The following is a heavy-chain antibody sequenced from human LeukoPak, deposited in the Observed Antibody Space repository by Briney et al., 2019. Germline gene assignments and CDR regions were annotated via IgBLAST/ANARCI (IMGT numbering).Heavy chain of an antibody. D-gene: IGHD6-13*01. J-gene: IGHJ4*02. Sequence: SETLSLTCTVSGGSISSSTYYWGWIRQPPGKGLEWIGSIYYSGSTYYNPSLKSRVTISVDTPKNQFSLKLSSVTAADTAVYYCARDQYSSSWYQYYFDYWGQGTLVTVSS. CDR1: GGSISSSTYY. CDR3: ARDQYSSSWYQYYFDY. CDR2: IYYSGST. V-gene: IGHV4-39*07.